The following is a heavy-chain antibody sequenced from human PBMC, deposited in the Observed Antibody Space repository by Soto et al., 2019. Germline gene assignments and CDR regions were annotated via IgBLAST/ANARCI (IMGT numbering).Heavy chain of an antibody. J-gene: IGHJ6*02. CDR1: GFTFSNAW. CDR3: TTDFLRFVEWPDGMDV. CDR2: IKSKTDGGTT. V-gene: IGHV3-15*07. Sequence: PGGSLRLSCAASGFTFSNAWMNWVRQAPGKGLEWVGRIKSKTDGGTTDYAAPVKGRFTISRDDSKNTLYLQMNSLKTEDTAVYYCTTDFLRFVEWPDGMDVWGQGTTVTVSS. D-gene: IGHD3-3*01.